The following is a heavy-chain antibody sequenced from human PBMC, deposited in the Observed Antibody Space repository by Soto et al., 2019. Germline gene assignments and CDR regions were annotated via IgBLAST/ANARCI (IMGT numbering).Heavy chain of an antibody. J-gene: IGHJ4*02. CDR3: AKDANDHGDYRPLFWFDY. Sequence: PGGSLRLSCAASGFTFSSYGMHWVRQAPGKGLEWVAVISYDGSKKYSADSVKGRFTISRDNSKNTLYLQMNSLRPEDTAVYYCAKDANDHGDYRPLFWFDYWGQGTLVTVSS. V-gene: IGHV3-30*18. CDR2: ISYDGSKK. CDR1: GFTFSSYG. D-gene: IGHD4-17*01.